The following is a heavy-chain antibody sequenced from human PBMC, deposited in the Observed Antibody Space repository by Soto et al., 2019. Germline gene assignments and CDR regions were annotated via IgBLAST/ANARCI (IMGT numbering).Heavy chain of an antibody. CDR2: IDPSDSQT. D-gene: IGHD3-22*01. CDR1: GYSFAGYW. J-gene: IGHJ4*02. CDR3: ARQIYDSDTGPNFQYYFDS. V-gene: IGHV5-10-1*01. Sequence: GEALKISCKGSGYSFAGYWITWVRQKPGKGLGWMGRIDPSDSQTYYSPSFRGHVTISVTKSITTVFLQWSSLRASDTAMYYCARQIYDSDTGPNFQYYFDSWGQGTPVTVSS.